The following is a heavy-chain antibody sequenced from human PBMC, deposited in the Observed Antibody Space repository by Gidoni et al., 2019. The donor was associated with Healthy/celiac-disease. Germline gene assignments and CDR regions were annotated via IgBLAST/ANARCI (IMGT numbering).Heavy chain of an antibody. D-gene: IGHD2-15*01. CDR3: TTDTGCSGGSCYSGPPFDY. CDR1: GFTFSNAW. J-gene: IGHJ4*02. Sequence: EVQLVESGGGLVKPGGSLRLSCAASGFTFSNAWMRWVRQAPGKGLEWVGRIKSKTDGGTTDYAAPVKGRFTISRDDSKNTLYLQMNSLKTEDTAVYYCTTDTGCSGGSCYSGPPFDYWGQGTPGHRLL. V-gene: IGHV3-15*01. CDR2: IKSKTDGGTT.